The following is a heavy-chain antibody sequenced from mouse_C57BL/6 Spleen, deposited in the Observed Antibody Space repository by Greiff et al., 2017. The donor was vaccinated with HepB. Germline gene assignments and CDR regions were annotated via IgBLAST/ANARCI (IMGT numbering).Heavy chain of an antibody. D-gene: IGHD1-1*01. V-gene: IGHV5-16*01. Sequence: DVKLVESEGGLVQPGSSMKLSCTASGFTFSDYYMAWVRQVPEKGLEWVANINYDGSSTYYLDSLKSRFIISRDNAKNILYLQMSSLKSEDTATYYGAREKGSSYGGYAMDYWGQGTSVTVSS. CDR2: INYDGSST. J-gene: IGHJ4*01. CDR1: GFTFSDYY. CDR3: AREKGSSYGGYAMDY.